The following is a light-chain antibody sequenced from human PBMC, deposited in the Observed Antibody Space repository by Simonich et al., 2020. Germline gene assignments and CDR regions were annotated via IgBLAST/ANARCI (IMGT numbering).Light chain of an antibody. CDR2: DFS. CDR1: TSDVGGYNY. V-gene: IGLV2-14*01. CDR3: SSYTSSSFWV. J-gene: IGLJ3*02. Sequence: QSALTQPASVSGSPGQSIPIPCPGTTSDVGGYNYVPWYQQHPGKAPKLMIYDFSKRPSGVANRFSGSKSGNTASLTISGLQAEDEADYYCSSYTSSSFWVFGGGTKLTVL.